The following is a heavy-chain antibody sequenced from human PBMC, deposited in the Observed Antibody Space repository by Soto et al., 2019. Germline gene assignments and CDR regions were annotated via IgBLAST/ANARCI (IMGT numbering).Heavy chain of an antibody. CDR1: GGSISSGGYY. CDR2: IYYSGST. V-gene: IGHV4-31*03. CDR3: ARDRYSSSGRGYYYYYGMDV. Sequence: LSLTCTVSGGSISSGGYYWSWIRQHPGKGLEWIGYIYYSGSTYYNPSLKSRVTISVDTSKNQFSLKLSSVTAADTAVYYCARDRYSSSGRGYYYYYGMDVWGQGTTVTVSS. D-gene: IGHD6-13*01. J-gene: IGHJ6*02.